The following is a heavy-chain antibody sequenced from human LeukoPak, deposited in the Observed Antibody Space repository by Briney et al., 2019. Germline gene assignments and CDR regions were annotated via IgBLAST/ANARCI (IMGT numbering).Heavy chain of an antibody. J-gene: IGHJ4*02. Sequence: GGSLRLSCSASGFSLSNSPMHWVRQAPGKGLEDISVISSNGGATYADSVKGRFTISRDISKNTLYLRMSSLRPEDTAVYYCVNNVLIGAPPTRDSWGQGTLVTVSS. D-gene: IGHD6-13*01. CDR3: VNNVLIGAPPTRDS. CDR2: ISSNGGAT. CDR1: GFSLSNSP. V-gene: IGHV3-64D*09.